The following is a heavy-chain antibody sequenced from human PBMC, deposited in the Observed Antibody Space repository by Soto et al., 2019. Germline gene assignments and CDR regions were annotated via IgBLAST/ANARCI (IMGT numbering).Heavy chain of an antibody. CDR2: INPSGGST. CDR3: ARGNPGYSSGWETDNWFDP. Sequence: GASVKVSCKASGYTFTSYYMHWVRQAPGQGLEWMGIINPSGGSTSYAQKFQGRVTMTRDTSTSTVYMELSSLRSEDTAVYYCARGNPGYSSGWETDNWFDPWGQGTLVTVSS. CDR1: GYTFTSYY. D-gene: IGHD6-19*01. J-gene: IGHJ5*02. V-gene: IGHV1-46*01.